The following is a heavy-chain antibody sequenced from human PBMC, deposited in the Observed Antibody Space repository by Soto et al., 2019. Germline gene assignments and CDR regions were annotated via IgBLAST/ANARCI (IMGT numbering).Heavy chain of an antibody. V-gene: IGHV4-59*01. J-gene: IGHJ5*02. D-gene: IGHD5-18*01. CDR2: IFYSGST. CDR3: AKDSGYNYGYFRWFDP. Sequence: SETLSLTCTVSGGPISNYYWSWIRQPPGRGLEWIGHIFYSGSTNYNPALKSRVTISVDTSKSQFSLKLSSVTAADTAVYYCAKDSGYNYGYFRWFDPSGQGTLVTVSS. CDR1: GGPISNYY.